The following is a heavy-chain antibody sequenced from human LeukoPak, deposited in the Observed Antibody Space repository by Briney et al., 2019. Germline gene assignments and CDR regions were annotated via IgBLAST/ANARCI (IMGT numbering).Heavy chain of an antibody. Sequence: GGSLRLSCAVSGFTFSSYAMSWVRQAPGKGLEWVSYISSSGSTIYYADSVKGRFTISRDNAKNSLYLQMNSLRAEDTAVYYCARGGSRATIFGVVINPRYFDYWGQGTLVTVSS. V-gene: IGHV3-48*04. CDR2: ISSSGSTI. D-gene: IGHD3-3*01. CDR1: GFTFSSYA. J-gene: IGHJ4*02. CDR3: ARGGSRATIFGVVINPRYFDY.